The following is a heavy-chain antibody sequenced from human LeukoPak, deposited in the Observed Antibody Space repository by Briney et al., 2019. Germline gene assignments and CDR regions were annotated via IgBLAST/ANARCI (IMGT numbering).Heavy chain of an antibody. CDR3: AGVFSGRRPFEL. CDR2: IYYRGTT. CDR1: GGSINDYY. V-gene: IGHV4-59*03. Sequence: KSSGTLSLTCTVSGGSINDYYWNWLRQPPGKGLEWIGFIYYRGTTNNNPSLKSRVTTSIDTSKKQFSLNLSSVTAADTAIYYCAGVFSGRRPFELWGQGILVTVSS. D-gene: IGHD3-10*01. J-gene: IGHJ4*02.